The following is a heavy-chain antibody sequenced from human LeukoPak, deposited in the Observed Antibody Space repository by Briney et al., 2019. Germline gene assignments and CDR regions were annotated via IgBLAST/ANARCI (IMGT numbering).Heavy chain of an antibody. CDR2: IYYSGST. V-gene: IGHV4-31*03. Sequence: SETLSLTCTVSGGSISSGGYYWSWIRQHPGTGLEWIGYIYYSGSTYYNPSLKSRVTISVDTSKNQFSLKLSSVTAADTAVYYCARVPPYFDWLPSYYYYYGMDVWGQGTTVTVSS. J-gene: IGHJ6*02. CDR1: GGSISSGGYY. D-gene: IGHD3-9*01. CDR3: ARVPPYFDWLPSYYYYYGMDV.